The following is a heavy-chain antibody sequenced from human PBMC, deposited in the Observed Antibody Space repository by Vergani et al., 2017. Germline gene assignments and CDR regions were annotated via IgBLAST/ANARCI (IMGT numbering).Heavy chain of an antibody. CDR2: ISSSSSYI. CDR1: GFTFSSYS. D-gene: IGHD6-13*01. V-gene: IGHV3-21*01. J-gene: IGHJ4*02. Sequence: EVQLVESGGGLVKPGGSLRLSCAASGFTFSSYSMNWVRQAPGKGLEWVSSISSSSSYIYYADSVKGRFTISRDNAKNTLYLQMNSLRAEDTAVYYCTREILTGENIAAAGYDYWGQGTLVTVSS. CDR3: TREILTGENIAAAGYDY.